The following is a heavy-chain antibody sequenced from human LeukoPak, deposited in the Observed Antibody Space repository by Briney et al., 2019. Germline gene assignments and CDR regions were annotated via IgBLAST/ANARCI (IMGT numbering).Heavy chain of an antibody. CDR3: ARGRYGSGRFDY. Sequence: ASVTVSCKASGYTFTSYDINWVRQATGQGLEWMGWMNPNSGNTGYAQKFQGRVTITRNTSISTAYMELSSLRSEDTAVYYCARGRYGSGRFDYWGQGTLVTVSS. CDR2: MNPNSGNT. CDR1: GYTFTSYD. J-gene: IGHJ4*02. V-gene: IGHV1-8*03. D-gene: IGHD3-10*01.